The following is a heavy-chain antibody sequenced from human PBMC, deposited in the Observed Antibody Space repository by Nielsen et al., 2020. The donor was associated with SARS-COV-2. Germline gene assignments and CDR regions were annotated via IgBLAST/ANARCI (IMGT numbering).Heavy chain of an antibody. CDR2: ISAYNGNT. CDR1: AYTFTSYG. J-gene: IGHJ4*02. V-gene: IGHV1-18*04. CDR3: ARLCTIFGVVNEDY. Sequence: ASVKVSCTASAYTFTSYGISWVRQAPGQGLEWIGWISAYNGNTNYAQKLQGRVTIPTDTSTSTAYMELKSLRSDDTAVYYCARLCTIFGVVNEDYWGQGTMVTVSS. D-gene: IGHD3-3*01.